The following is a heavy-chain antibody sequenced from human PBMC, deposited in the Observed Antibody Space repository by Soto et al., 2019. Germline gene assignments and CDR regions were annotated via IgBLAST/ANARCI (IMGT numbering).Heavy chain of an antibody. CDR3: ARFMTMVTNLAFDI. V-gene: IGHV4-59*12. D-gene: IGHD4-17*01. CDR2: IYYSGRT. J-gene: IGHJ3*02. Sequence: SETLSLTCTVSGGSISNYYWSWIRQPPGKGLEWIGEIYYSGRTNYNPSLKSRVTISVDKSKNQFSLKLSSVTAADTAVYYCARFMTMVTNLAFDIWGQGTMVTVSS. CDR1: GGSISNYY.